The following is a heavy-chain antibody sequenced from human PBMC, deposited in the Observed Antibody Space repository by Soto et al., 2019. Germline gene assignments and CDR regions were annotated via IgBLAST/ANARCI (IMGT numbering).Heavy chain of an antibody. CDR1: GFSLRSYS. D-gene: IGHD6-13*01. V-gene: IGHV3-21*01. CDR3: ARDRAIAAAGYYYYYGMDV. CDR2: ISSSSNNI. Sequence: PGGSLRLSCAASGFSLRSYSMNWVRQAPGKGLEWVSSISSSSNNIYYADSVKGRFTISRDNAKNSLFLQVNSLRAEDTAVYYCARDRAIAAAGYYYYYGMDVWGQGTMVTVSS. J-gene: IGHJ6*02.